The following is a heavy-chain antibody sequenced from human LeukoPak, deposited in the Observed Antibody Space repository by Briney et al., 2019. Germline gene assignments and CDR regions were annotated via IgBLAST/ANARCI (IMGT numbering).Heavy chain of an antibody. CDR3: ARAVAGTLVRFDY. CDR2: IYYSGGT. J-gene: IGHJ4*02. Sequence: PSETLSLTCTVSGGSISSYYWSWVRQPPGRGLEWIGCIYYSGGTKYNPSLTSRVTISVDTSKSQFSLQLTSVTAADTAVYYCARAVAGTLVRFDYWGQGTLVTVSS. D-gene: IGHD6-19*01. V-gene: IGHV4-59*08. CDR1: GGSISSYY.